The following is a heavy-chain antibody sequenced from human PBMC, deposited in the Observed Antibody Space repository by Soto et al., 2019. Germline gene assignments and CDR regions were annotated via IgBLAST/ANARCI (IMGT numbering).Heavy chain of an antibody. V-gene: IGHV3-23*01. CDR1: GFTFSSYA. Sequence: PGGSLRLSCAASGFTFSSYAMSWVRQAPGKGLEWVSAISGSGGSTYYADSVKGRFTISRDNSKNTLYLQMNSLRAEDTAVYYCAKDEIAARPSSGYYFDYWGQGTLVTVSS. CDR2: ISGSGGST. CDR3: AKDEIAARPSSGYYFDY. J-gene: IGHJ4*02. D-gene: IGHD6-6*01.